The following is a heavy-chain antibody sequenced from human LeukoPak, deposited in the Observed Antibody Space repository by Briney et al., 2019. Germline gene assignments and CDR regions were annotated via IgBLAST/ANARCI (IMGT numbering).Heavy chain of an antibody. Sequence: SVKLSCKASGGTFSSYAISWVRRAPGQGLEWMGGIIPIFGTANYAQKFQGRVTITADESTSTAYMELSSLRSEDTAVYYCARDIGAVALRHAFDIWGQGTMVTVSS. CDR3: ARDIGAVALRHAFDI. CDR1: GGTFSSYA. V-gene: IGHV1-69*13. D-gene: IGHD6-19*01. CDR2: IIPIFGTA. J-gene: IGHJ3*02.